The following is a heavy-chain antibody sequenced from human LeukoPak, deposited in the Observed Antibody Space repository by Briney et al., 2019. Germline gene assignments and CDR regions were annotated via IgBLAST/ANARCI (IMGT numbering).Heavy chain of an antibody. D-gene: IGHD3-22*01. CDR3: ARGGWNKFDY. CDR2: IFYSGTT. Sequence: SETLSLTCTVSSGSISSYYWSWIRQPPGKGLEWVVFIFYSGTTNYNPSLKSRVTISVDTSKNQFSLKLSSVTAADTAVYYWARGGWNKFDYWGQGTLVTVSS. CDR1: SGSISSYY. V-gene: IGHV4-59*01. J-gene: IGHJ4*02.